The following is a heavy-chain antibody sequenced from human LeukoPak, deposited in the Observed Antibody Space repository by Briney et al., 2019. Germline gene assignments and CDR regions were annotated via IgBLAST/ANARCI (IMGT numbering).Heavy chain of an antibody. V-gene: IGHV3-23*01. CDR3: ARSFGYYSTSGYYY. D-gene: IGHD3-3*01. Sequence: GGSLRLSCAASGFTFSTYAMSWVRQAPGKGPEWVSAISGSGGGGATSYADSVKGRFTISRDNSKNTLYLQMNSLRAEDTAVYYCARSFGYYSTSGYYYWGQGTPVTVSS. J-gene: IGHJ4*02. CDR2: ISGSGGGGAT. CDR1: GFTFSTYA.